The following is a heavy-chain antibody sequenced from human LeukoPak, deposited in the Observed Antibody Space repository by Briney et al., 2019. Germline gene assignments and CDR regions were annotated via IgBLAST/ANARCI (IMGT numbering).Heavy chain of an antibody. J-gene: IGHJ4*02. Sequence: ASVKVSCKASGGTFSSYAISWVRQAPGQGLEWMGGIIPIFGTANYAQKFQGRVTITADESTNTAYMELSSLRSEDTAVYYCARSAWFGDYFDYWGQGTLVTVSS. CDR3: ARSAWFGDYFDY. V-gene: IGHV1-69*13. D-gene: IGHD3-10*01. CDR2: IIPIFGTA. CDR1: GGTFSSYA.